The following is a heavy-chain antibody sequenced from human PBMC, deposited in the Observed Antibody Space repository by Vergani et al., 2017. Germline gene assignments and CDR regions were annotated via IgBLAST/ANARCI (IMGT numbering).Heavy chain of an antibody. CDR1: GDSINSSSYY. D-gene: IGHD4-17*01. Sequence: QLRLQESGPGLVKPSETLSLTCTVSGDSINSSSYYWDWVRQPPGKGLEWIGRFYYSGSTYYNPTLKSRVTISEETSKNQFSQKLTSVTAADTAVYYCARRIGYGDLPLDYWGQGSLVTVSS. J-gene: IGHJ4*02. CDR3: ARRIGYGDLPLDY. V-gene: IGHV4-39*01. CDR2: FYYSGST.